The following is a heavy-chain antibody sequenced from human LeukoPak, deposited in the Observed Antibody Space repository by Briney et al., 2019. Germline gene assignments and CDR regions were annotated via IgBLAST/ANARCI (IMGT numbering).Heavy chain of an antibody. CDR1: DFTFSSYW. CDR3: ARGSSSLWFGESYYFGY. J-gene: IGHJ4*02. V-gene: IGHV3-7*01. D-gene: IGHD3-10*01. Sequence: GGSLRLSCAASDFTFSSYWMTWVRQAPGKGLEGVANIKPDGSEKYYVDSVKGRFTISRDNAKNSLHLQMNSLRAEDTAMYYCARGSSSLWFGESYYFGYWGQGTLVTVSS. CDR2: IKPDGSEK.